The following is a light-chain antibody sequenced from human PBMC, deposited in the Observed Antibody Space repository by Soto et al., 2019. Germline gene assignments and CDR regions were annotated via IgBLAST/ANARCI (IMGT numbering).Light chain of an antibody. CDR3: QQYGRSPRT. Sequence: EIVLTQSPGTLSLSPGERATLSCRASQSVSSSSLAWYQQKRGQAPRLLIHDASSRATGIPDRFSGSGSGTDLTLTISRLEPEDFEVYYWQQYGRSPRTFGQGTKVEVK. CDR2: DAS. V-gene: IGKV3-20*01. CDR1: QSVSSSS. J-gene: IGKJ1*01.